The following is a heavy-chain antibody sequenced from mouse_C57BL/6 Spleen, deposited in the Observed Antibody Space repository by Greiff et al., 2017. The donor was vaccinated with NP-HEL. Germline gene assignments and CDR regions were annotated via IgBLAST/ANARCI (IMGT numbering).Heavy chain of an antibody. J-gene: IGHJ1*03. V-gene: IGHV6-3*01. Sequence: EVKLMESGGGLVQPGGSMKLSCVASGFTFSNYWMNWVRQSPEKGLEWVAQIRLKSDNYATHYAESVKGRFTISRDDSKSSVYMQMNNLRAEDTGIYYCNRGYFEVWGTGGTVSASS. CDR2: IRLKSDNYAT. CDR3: NRGYFEV. CDR1: GFTFSNYW.